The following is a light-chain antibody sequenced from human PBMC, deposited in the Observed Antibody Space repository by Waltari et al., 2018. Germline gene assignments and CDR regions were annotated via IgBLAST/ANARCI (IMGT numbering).Light chain of an antibody. Sequence: EIVMTQSPATLSVSPGERAILSCSASQRVSSTLAWYQQKPGHSPRLLIYGASTSAPGIAASFSVSGSGTEFTLTISSLQSEDFALYYCQQYNDWPRTFGQGTKVEI. V-gene: IGKV3-15*01. CDR2: GAS. CDR3: QQYNDWPRT. J-gene: IGKJ1*01. CDR1: QRVSST.